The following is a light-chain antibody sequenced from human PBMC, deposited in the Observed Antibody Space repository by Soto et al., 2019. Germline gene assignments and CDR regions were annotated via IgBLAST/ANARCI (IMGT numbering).Light chain of an antibody. CDR2: DVT. CDR1: SSDVGAYNY. V-gene: IGLV2-14*01. Sequence: QSVLTQPASVSGSPGQSITISCTGTSSDVGAYNYVSWYQQHPGKAPKLMIYDVTNRPSGVSNRFSGSKSGNTASLTISGLQAEDEADYYCSSYTRSNTRVFGGGTNLTVL. CDR3: SSYTRSNTRV. J-gene: IGLJ2*01.